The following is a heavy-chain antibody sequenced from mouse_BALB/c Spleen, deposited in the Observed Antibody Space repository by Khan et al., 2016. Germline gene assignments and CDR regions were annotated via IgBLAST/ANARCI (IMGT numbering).Heavy chain of an antibody. CDR2: INTNTGKP. D-gene: IGHD1-1*01. V-gene: IGHV9-3*02. CDR3: ARYRYYYGSSKYFDV. J-gene: IGHJ1*01. CDR1: GYTFTNYG. Sequence: QIQLVQSGPELKKPGETVKISCKASGYTFTNYGMHWVKQAPGKGLKWMGWINTNTGKPTYAEEFKGRFAFSLETSASTAYLQINNLKNEDTATYFCARYRYYYGSSKYFDVWGAGTTVTVSS.